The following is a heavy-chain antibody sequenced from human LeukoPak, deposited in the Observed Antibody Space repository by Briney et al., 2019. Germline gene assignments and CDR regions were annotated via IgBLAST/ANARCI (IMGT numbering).Heavy chain of an antibody. CDR2: VSGSSSYI. D-gene: IGHD3-22*01. CDR1: AFTFSSYT. V-gene: IGHV3-21*04. CDR3: AKSQSPQWRRYDSHNDALDI. Sequence: GGSLRLSCAASAFTFSSYTMTWVRQSPGKGLEWVSSVSGSSSYIYYADSVKGRFTISRDNAKASVHLQMNSLRAEDTAVYYCAKSQSPQWRRYDSHNDALDIWGQGTMVTVSS. J-gene: IGHJ3*02.